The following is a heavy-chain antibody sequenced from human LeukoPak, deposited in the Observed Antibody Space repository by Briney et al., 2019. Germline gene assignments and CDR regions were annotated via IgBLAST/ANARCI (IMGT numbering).Heavy chain of an antibody. CDR2: ISWDGGST. CDR1: GFTFDDYA. D-gene: IGHD3-22*01. CDR3: AKATRYDSSGYYDY. V-gene: IGHV3-43D*03. J-gene: IGHJ4*02. Sequence: PGGSLRLSCAASGFTFDDYAMHWVRQAPGKGLEWVSLISWDGGSTYYADSVKGRFTISRDNSKNSLYLQMNSLRAEDTALYYCAKATRYDSSGYYDYWGQGTLVTVSS.